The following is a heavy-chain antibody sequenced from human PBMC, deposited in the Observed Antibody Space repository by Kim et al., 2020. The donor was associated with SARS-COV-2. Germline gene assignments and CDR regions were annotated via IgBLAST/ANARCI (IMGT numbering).Heavy chain of an antibody. CDR3: ASHLGRGVPFDP. CDR2: INSDGSTT. J-gene: IGHJ5*02. V-gene: IGHV3-74*01. CDR1: GFTFSSYW. Sequence: GGSLRLSCAASGFTFSSYWMHWVRQAPGKGLVWVSRINSDGSTTTYADSVKGRFTISRDNAKNTLYLQMNSLRAEDTAVYYCASHLGRGVPFDPWGQGTLVIVSS. D-gene: IGHD3-10*01.